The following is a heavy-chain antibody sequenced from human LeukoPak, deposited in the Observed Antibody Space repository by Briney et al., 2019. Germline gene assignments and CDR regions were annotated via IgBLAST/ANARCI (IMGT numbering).Heavy chain of an antibody. CDR1: GYTFTGYY. V-gene: IGHV1-2*02. CDR3: ARDALRDCTSTSCYTYFYMDV. Sequence: EASVRVSCEASGYTFTGYYMHWVRQAPGQGLEWMGWISPNNGGTNYAQKFQGRVSMTRDTSITTAYMELSGLTSDDTAVYYCARDALRDCTSTSCYTYFYMDVWGKGTTVTVSS. D-gene: IGHD2-2*02. CDR2: ISPNNGGT. J-gene: IGHJ6*03.